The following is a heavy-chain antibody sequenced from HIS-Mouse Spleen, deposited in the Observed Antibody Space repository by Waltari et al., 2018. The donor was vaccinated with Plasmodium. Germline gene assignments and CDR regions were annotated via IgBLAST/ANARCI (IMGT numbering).Heavy chain of an antibody. CDR1: GGSISSYY. Sequence: QVQLQESGPGLVKPSETLSLTCTVPGGSISSYYWSWIRQPPGKGLEWMAYDYYSGSTNHNPSLKSRVTISVDTSKNQFSLKLSSVTAADSAVFYCARGCYSSSSYYFDYWGQGTLVTVSS. D-gene: IGHD6-6*01. CDR2: DYYSGST. J-gene: IGHJ4*02. CDR3: ARGCYSSSSYYFDY. V-gene: IGHV4-59*01.